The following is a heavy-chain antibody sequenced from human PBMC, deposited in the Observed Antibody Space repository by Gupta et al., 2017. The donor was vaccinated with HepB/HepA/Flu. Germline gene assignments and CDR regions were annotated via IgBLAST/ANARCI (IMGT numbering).Heavy chain of an antibody. CDR1: GVTFTMSP. V-gene: IGHV3-21*01. CDR3: ARDVNLNLDY. Sequence: EVQLGESGGGLVKPGGSLRLSCSASGVTFTMSPMNWVRPAPGKGRELVSSINHDGNHMNNADAVKGRFTISRDNAKNSLYLQMNSLTAEDTAVYYCARDVNLNLDYWGQGTLVAVSS. J-gene: IGHJ4*02. CDR2: INHDGNHM. D-gene: IGHD1-14*01.